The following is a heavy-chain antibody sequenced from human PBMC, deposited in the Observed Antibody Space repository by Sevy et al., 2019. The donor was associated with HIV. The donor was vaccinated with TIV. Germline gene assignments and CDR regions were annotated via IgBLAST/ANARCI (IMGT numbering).Heavy chain of an antibody. V-gene: IGHV3-15*01. CDR1: GFTFSNAW. Sequence: GGSLRLSCAASGFTFSNAWMSWVRQAPGKGLEWVGRIKSKTDGGTTDYAAPVKGRFTISRDDSKTTLYLQMNSLKTEDTAVYYCTTDTYGDEGYYYYGMDVWGQGTTVTVSS. D-gene: IGHD4-17*01. CDR3: TTDTYGDEGYYYYGMDV. CDR2: IKSKTDGGTT. J-gene: IGHJ6*02.